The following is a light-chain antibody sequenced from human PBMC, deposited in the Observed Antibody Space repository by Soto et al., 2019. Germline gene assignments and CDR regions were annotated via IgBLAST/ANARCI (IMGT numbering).Light chain of an antibody. J-gene: IGLJ1*01. Sequence: QSALTQPRSVSGSPGQSVTISCTATGSDVGDSSHVSWYQLHPGKAPKLMIYEVNNRPSGVPDRFSGSKSGSTASLTISGLQAEDEADYYCSSYTTSNTLVFGTGTKLTVL. CDR2: EVN. CDR3: SSYTTSNTLV. V-gene: IGLV2-11*01. CDR1: GSDVGDSSH.